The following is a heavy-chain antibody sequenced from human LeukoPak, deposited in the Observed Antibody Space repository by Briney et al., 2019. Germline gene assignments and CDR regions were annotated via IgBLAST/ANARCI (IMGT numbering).Heavy chain of an antibody. CDR2: INWNGDST. V-gene: IGHV3-20*04. CDR3: ARDDSPYYDSSRNPFDY. J-gene: IGHJ4*02. D-gene: IGHD3-22*01. CDR1: GFTFDDYG. Sequence: PGGSLRLSCAASGFTFDDYGMSWVRRAPGKGLAWVSGINWNGDSTGYADSVKGRFTISRDNAKNSLYLQMNSLRAEDTAVYYCARDDSPYYDSSRNPFDYWGQGTLVTVSS.